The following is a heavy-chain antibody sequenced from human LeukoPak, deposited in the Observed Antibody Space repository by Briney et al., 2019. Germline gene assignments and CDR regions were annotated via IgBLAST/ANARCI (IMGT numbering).Heavy chain of an antibody. V-gene: IGHV3-7*01. D-gene: IGHD3-22*01. CDR2: IKQDGSEK. J-gene: IGHJ4*02. CDR1: GFTFSRYW. Sequence: GGSLRLSCAASGFTFSRYWMSWVRQAPGKGLEWVANIKQDGSEKYYVDSVKGRFTISRDNAKNSLYLQMNSLRAEDTAVYYCATYYDSSGYYFKLGYWGQGTLVTVSS. CDR3: ATYYDSSGYYFKLGY.